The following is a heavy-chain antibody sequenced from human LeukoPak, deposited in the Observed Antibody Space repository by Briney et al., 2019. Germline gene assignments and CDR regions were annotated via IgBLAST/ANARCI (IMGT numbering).Heavy chain of an antibody. J-gene: IGHJ4*02. CDR1: GFTFDDYA. Sequence: PGGSLRLSCAASGFTFDDYAMHWVRQAPGKGLEWVSLISWDGGSTYYADSVKGRFTISRDNSKNSLYLQMNSLRAEDTALYYCAKGDRGFGEFLIYFDYWGQGTLVTVSS. CDR2: ISWDGGST. V-gene: IGHV3-43D*03. CDR3: AKGDRGFGEFLIYFDY. D-gene: IGHD3-10*01.